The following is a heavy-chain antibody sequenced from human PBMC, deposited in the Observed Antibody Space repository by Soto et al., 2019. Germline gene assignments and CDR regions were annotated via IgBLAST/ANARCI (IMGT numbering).Heavy chain of an antibody. CDR3: ARXNLWRIRPVLYYYGMDV. D-gene: IGHD3-10*01. CDR1: GGTFSSCA. CDR2: IIPIFGTA. Sequence: GASVKVSCKASGGTFSSCAISWVRQAPGQGLEWMGGIIPIFGTANYAQKFQGRVTITADKSTSTAYMELSSLRSEDTAVYYCARXNLWRIRPVLYYYGMDVWGQGTTVTVSS. J-gene: IGHJ6*02. V-gene: IGHV1-69*06.